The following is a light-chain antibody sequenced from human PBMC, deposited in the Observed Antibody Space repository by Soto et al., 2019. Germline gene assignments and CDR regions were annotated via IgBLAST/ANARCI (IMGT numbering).Light chain of an antibody. J-gene: IGKJ1*01. V-gene: IGKV1-5*03. Sequence: DIQMTQSPSTLSASVGDRVTITCRASQSISSWLAWYQQKPGKAPKLLIYKASSLESGVPSRFSGSGSGTEFTLTISSLQPDDFATYYCQQYNRYWTFDQGTKVEIK. CDR2: KAS. CDR3: QQYNRYWT. CDR1: QSISSW.